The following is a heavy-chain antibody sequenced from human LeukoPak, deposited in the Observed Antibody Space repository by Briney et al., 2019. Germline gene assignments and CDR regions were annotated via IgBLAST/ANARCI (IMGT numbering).Heavy chain of an antibody. CDR1: GFTFSSYT. J-gene: IGHJ4*02. CDR2: ISGSGGST. CDR3: AKDPLSGWYVDY. D-gene: IGHD6-19*01. Sequence: GGSLRLSCAASGFTFSSYTMSWVRQAPGKGLEWVSTISGSGGSTYYVDSVKGRFTISRDNSKNTLYLQMNSLRAEDTAVYYCAKDPLSGWYVDYWGQGTLVTVSS. V-gene: IGHV3-23*01.